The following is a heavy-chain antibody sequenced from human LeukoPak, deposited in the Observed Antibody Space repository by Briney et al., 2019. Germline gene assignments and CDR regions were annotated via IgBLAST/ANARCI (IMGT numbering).Heavy chain of an antibody. CDR3: AKPRGGSCYSSFDF. CDR2: ICGSTGST. J-gene: IGHJ4*02. Sequence: PGGSLRLSCAASGFTFSTYAMSWVRQAPAKGLEWVSAICGSTGSTYYADSVKGRFTISRDNSKNTLYLQMNSLRAEDTAVYYCAKPRGGSCYSSFDFWGQGAQVTVSS. D-gene: IGHD2-15*01. V-gene: IGHV3-23*01. CDR1: GFTFSTYA.